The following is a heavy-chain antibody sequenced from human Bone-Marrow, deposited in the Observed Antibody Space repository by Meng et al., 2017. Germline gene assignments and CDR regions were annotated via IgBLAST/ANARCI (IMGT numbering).Heavy chain of an antibody. CDR2: ISYSGST. D-gene: IGHD6-6*01. J-gene: IGHJ4*02. Sequence: HVQWQESGPGLVKPSGTLSLTCTVSSVSINSYFRSWIRQPPGKGPEWIGYISYSGSTNYNPSLKSRVTISVDTSKNQFSLKLSSVTAADTAVYYCARAIATRPDVFDYWGQGTLVTVSS. CDR3: ARAIATRPDVFDY. CDR1: SVSINSYF. V-gene: IGHV4-59*01.